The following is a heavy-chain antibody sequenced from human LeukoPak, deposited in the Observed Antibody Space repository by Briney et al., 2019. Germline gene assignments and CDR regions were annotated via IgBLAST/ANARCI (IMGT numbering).Heavy chain of an antibody. CDR1: RFTFSSYW. Sequence: PGGSLRLSCAASRFTFSSYWMAWVRQAPGKGLEWVANIKQDGGEKHYVDSVQGRFTISRDNAKNSLYLQMNSLRAEDTAVYYCARVGLLPKRYAEFWGQGTLVTVSS. D-gene: IGHD3/OR15-3a*01. CDR2: IKQDGGEK. CDR3: ARVGLLPKRYAEF. V-gene: IGHV3-7*05. J-gene: IGHJ4*02.